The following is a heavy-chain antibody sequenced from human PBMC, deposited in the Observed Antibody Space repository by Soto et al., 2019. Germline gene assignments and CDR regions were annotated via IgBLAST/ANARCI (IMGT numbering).Heavy chain of an antibody. CDR3: TADDLTVVF. V-gene: IGHV1-58*02. CDR1: GFTFANSA. D-gene: IGHD3-22*01. CDR2: IVVGNGNT. J-gene: IGHJ4*02. Sequence: QMQLVQSGPEVKKPGTSVKVSCKTSGFTFANSAIQWVRQARGQRLEWMGWIVVGNGNTNYAQKFQERVAITRDMSTSTVYMELSSLRFEDTAVYYCTADDLTVVFWGQGTLVTVSS.